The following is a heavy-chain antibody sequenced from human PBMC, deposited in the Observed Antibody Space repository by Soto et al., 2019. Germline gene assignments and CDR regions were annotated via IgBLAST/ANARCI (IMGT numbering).Heavy chain of an antibody. CDR2: ISAYNGNT. CDR1: GYTFTSYG. Sequence: ASVKVSCKASGYTFTSYGISWVRQAPGQGLEWMGWISAYNGNTNYAQKLQGRVTMTTDTSTSTAYMELRSLRSDDTAVYYCARDRRITIFEEIPNNWFDPWGQGTLVTVSS. V-gene: IGHV1-18*01. D-gene: IGHD3-3*01. J-gene: IGHJ5*02. CDR3: ARDRRITIFEEIPNNWFDP.